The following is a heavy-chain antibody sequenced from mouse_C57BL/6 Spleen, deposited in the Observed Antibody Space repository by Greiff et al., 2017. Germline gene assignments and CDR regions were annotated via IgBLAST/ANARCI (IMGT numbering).Heavy chain of an antibody. CDR3: ARVLDSNPHVAMDY. J-gene: IGHJ4*01. CDR2: ISDGGSYT. D-gene: IGHD2-5*01. V-gene: IGHV5-4*03. CDR1: GFTFSSYA. Sequence: EVNVVESGGGLVKPGGSLKLSCAASGFTFSSYAMSWVRQTPEKRLEWVATISDGGSYTYYPDNVKGRFTISRDNAKNNLYLQMSHLKSEDTAMYYCARVLDSNPHVAMDYWGQGTSVTVSS.